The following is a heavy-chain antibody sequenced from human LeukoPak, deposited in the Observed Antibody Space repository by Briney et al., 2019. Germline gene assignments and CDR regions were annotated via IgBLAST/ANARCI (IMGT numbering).Heavy chain of an antibody. V-gene: IGHV1-2*02. D-gene: IGHD4-17*01. CDR1: GYTFIGDY. J-gene: IGHJ5*02. Sequence: ASVKVSCKASGYTFIGDYMHWVRQAPGQGLEWMGWINPNSGGTNYAQKFQGKITMTRDTSISTAYMELSRLRSDDTAVYYCARDPVDYGDYGWFGPWGQGTLVTVSS. CDR2: INPNSGGT. CDR3: ARDPVDYGDYGWFGP.